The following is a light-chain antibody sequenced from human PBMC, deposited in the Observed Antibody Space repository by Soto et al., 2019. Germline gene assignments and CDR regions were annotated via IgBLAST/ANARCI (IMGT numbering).Light chain of an antibody. CDR1: QGINNW. V-gene: IGKV1D-12*01. Sequence: DIQMTQSPSSVSASVGDTVTITCRASQGINNWLAWYQQQPGKAPKLLIYAASSLQSGVPSRFSGSGSGTDFTLSISSLQPEDFATYYCQEANNFPITFGGGTKVEIK. J-gene: IGKJ4*01. CDR2: AAS. CDR3: QEANNFPIT.